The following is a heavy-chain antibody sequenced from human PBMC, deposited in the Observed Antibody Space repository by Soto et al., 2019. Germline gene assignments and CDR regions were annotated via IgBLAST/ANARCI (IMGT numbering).Heavy chain of an antibody. Sequence: EVQLLASGGGLVQPWGSLSRSCATSGFTFSNYVMGWLRQAPGKGLEWVSALSASGANTYYADSGRGRFTISRDNSKNTLYLPMNSLRTEDTEVYYCAKESGSMKPVDYWGQGTLVTVAS. CDR1: GFTFSNYV. CDR3: AKESGSMKPVDY. D-gene: IGHD5-12*01. J-gene: IGHJ4*02. V-gene: IGHV3-23*01. CDR2: LSASGANT.